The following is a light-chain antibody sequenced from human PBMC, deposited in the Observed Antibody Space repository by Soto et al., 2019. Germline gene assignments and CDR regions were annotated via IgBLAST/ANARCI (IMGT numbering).Light chain of an antibody. Sequence: EIGLTQSPATLSLSPGERATLSFMASQSVSSYLAWYQQKPGQAPRLLIYDASSRATGIPARFSGSGSGTDFTLTISSLEPEDFAVYYCQQRSNWPPITFGQGTRLEI. J-gene: IGKJ5*01. V-gene: IGKV3-11*01. CDR1: QSVSSY. CDR3: QQRSNWPPIT. CDR2: DAS.